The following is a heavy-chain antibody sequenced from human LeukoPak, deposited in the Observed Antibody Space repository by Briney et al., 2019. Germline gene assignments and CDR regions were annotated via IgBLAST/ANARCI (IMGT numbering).Heavy chain of an antibody. CDR3: AKEWELLMAYFQH. J-gene: IGHJ1*01. CDR1: GFTFSSYA. CDR2: ISGSGGST. D-gene: IGHD1-26*01. V-gene: IGHV3-23*01. Sequence: GGSLRLSCAASGFTFSSYAMSWVRQAPGKGLEWVSAISGSGGSTYYADSVEGRFTISRDNFKNTLYLQLYSLRADDTAVYYCAKEWELLMAYFQHWGQGTLVTVSS.